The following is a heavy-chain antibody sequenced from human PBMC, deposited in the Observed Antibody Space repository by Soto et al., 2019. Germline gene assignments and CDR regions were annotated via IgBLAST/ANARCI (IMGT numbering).Heavy chain of an antibody. V-gene: IGHV4-34*01. Sequence: SETLSLTCAVYGGSLSGYYWSWIRQPPGKGLEWIGEINHSGSTNYNPSLKSRVTISLDTSKNQFSLKLSSVTAADTAVYYCARLMAARRDYYYYYGIDVWGQGTTVTVSS. J-gene: IGHJ6*02. CDR1: GGSLSGYY. CDR3: ARLMAARRDYYYYYGIDV. CDR2: INHSGST. D-gene: IGHD6-6*01.